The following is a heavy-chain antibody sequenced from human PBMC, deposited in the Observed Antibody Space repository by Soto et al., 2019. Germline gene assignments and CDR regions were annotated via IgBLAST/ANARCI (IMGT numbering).Heavy chain of an antibody. CDR3: ATATRELSYGFPGSYFDY. CDR1: GYTLTELS. D-gene: IGHD1-26*01. V-gene: IGHV1-24*01. CDR2: FDPEDGET. Sequence: ASVKVSCKVSGYTLTELSMHWVLQAPLKWREWMGGFDPEDGETIYAQKFQGRVTMTEDTSTDTAYMELSSLRSEDTAVYYCATATRELSYGFPGSYFDYWGQGTLVTVSS. J-gene: IGHJ4*02.